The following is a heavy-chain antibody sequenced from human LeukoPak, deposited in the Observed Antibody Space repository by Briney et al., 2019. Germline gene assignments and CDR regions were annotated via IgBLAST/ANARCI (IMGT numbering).Heavy chain of an antibody. CDR1: GGSFTTHY. V-gene: IGHV4-59*11. CDR3: ASDSISMNAFDA. J-gene: IGHJ3*01. CDR2: ISYIGGT. Sequence: PSETLSLTCTVSGGSFTTHYWSWIRQPPGRGLEWIGYISYIGGTNYNPSLKSRVTISIDTSKNEVSLMLTSVTAADTAVYYCASDSISMNAFDAWGQGTMVTVSS. D-gene: IGHD3-22*01.